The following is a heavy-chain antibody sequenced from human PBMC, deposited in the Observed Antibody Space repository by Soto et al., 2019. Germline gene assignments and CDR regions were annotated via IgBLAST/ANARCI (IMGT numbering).Heavy chain of an antibody. Sequence: QVQLVQSGAEVKKPGASVKVSCKASGYTFTSYDINWVRQATGQGLEWMGWMNPNSGNTGYAQKLQGRVTMTRNTSISTAYMERRSLRSEDTAVYYCAREFRHIVVVTDWFDPWGQGTLVTVSS. CDR2: MNPNSGNT. V-gene: IGHV1-8*01. J-gene: IGHJ5*02. CDR3: AREFRHIVVVTDWFDP. D-gene: IGHD2-21*02. CDR1: GYTFTSYD.